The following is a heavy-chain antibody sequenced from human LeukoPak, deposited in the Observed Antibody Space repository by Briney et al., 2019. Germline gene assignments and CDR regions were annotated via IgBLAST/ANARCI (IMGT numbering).Heavy chain of an antibody. CDR3: ATSPRGYCSSTSCYVSRYAFDI. J-gene: IGHJ3*02. CDR2: IDPSDSYT. Sequence: GESLRISCKGSGYSFASYWISWVRQMPGKGLEWMGRIDPSDSYTNYSPSFQGHVTISADESISTAYLQWSSLKASDTAMYYCATSPRGYCSSTSCYVSRYAFDIWGQGTMVTVSS. CDR1: GYSFASYW. V-gene: IGHV5-10-1*01. D-gene: IGHD2-2*01.